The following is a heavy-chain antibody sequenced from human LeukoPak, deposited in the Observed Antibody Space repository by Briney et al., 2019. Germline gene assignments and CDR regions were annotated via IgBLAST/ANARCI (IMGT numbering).Heavy chain of an antibody. Sequence: GGSLRLSCAAPGFTISSNYMSWVRQAPGKGPEWVSVIYTDGSRYYADSVKGRFTISRDTSTNTLYLQMNSLRAEDTAVYYCARDQGAVNVWGQGTTVTVSS. CDR2: IYTDGSR. CDR3: ARDQGAVNV. V-gene: IGHV3-53*01. J-gene: IGHJ6*02. CDR1: GFTISSNY. D-gene: IGHD3-22*01.